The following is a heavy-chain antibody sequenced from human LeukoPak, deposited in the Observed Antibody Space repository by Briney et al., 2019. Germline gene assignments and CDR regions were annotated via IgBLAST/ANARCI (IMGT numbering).Heavy chain of an antibody. CDR1: GGSVSSGYYY. CDR2: IYYSGST. D-gene: IGHD6-19*01. Sequence: PSETLSLTCTVSGGSVSSGYYYWSWIRQSPGEGLEWIGNIYYSGSTNYNPSLKGRVTISADTSNNHFSLKLSSVTAAATAVYYCARGVAVAGTFDYWGQGTLVTVSS. J-gene: IGHJ4*02. V-gene: IGHV4-61*01. CDR3: ARGVAVAGTFDY.